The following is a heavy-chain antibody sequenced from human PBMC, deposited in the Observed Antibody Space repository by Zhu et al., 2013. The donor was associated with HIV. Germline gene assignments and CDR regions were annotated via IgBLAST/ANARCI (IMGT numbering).Heavy chain of an antibody. V-gene: IGHV1-46*01. CDR1: GFSFTNYF. CDR3: ARTAMIDDYGDYAASSP. D-gene: IGHD4-17*01. Sequence: QVRLVQSGAEVKSPGASVIISCKTSGFSFTNYFFHWVRQAPGQGLEWMGQINPRGTNTITAQKFQGRVTMTKDTSTSTVYMELRSLRSDDTAVYYCARTAMIDDYGDYAASSPWGQGTLVTVSS. J-gene: IGHJ5*02. CDR2: INPRGTNT.